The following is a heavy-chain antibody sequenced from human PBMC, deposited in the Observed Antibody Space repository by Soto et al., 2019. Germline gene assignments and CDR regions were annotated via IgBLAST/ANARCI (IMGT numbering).Heavy chain of an antibody. CDR3: ARGGRYYDILTGYSGDCYRMAF. CDR2: INHSGST. D-gene: IGHD3-9*01. V-gene: IGHV4-34*01. CDR1: GGSFSGYY. Sequence: SETLSLTCAVYGGSFSGYYWSWIRQPPGKGLEWIGEINHSGSTNYNPSLKSRVTISVDTSKNQFSLKLSSVTAADTAVYYCARGGRYYDILTGYSGDCYRMAFPAQGTTVLVSS. J-gene: IGHJ6*01.